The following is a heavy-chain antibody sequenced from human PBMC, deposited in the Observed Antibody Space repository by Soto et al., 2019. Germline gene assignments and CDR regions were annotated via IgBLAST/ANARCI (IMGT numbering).Heavy chain of an antibody. CDR1: GFTFSSYA. V-gene: IGHV3-30-3*01. Sequence: GGSLRLSCAASGFTFSSYAMHWVRQAPGKGLEWVAVISYDGSNKYYADSVKGRFTISRDNSKNTLYLQMNSLRAEDTAVYYCARGMGIAKLDHLDYWGQGTLVTVSS. CDR2: ISYDGSNK. J-gene: IGHJ4*02. D-gene: IGHD6-13*01. CDR3: ARGMGIAKLDHLDY.